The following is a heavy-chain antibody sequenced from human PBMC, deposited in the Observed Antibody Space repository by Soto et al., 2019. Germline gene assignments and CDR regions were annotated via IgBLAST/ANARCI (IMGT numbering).Heavy chain of an antibody. CDR1: GGTFSSYA. J-gene: IGHJ6*02. CDR2: IIPIFGTA. V-gene: IGHV1-69*13. CDR3: ARNRRYYYGSGSYYTYYGMDV. Sequence: GASVKVSCKASGGTFSSYAISWVRQAPGQGLEWMGGIIPIFGTANYAQKFQGRVTITADESTSTAYMELSSLRSEDTAVYYCARNRRYYYGSGSYYTYYGMDVWGQGTTVTVS. D-gene: IGHD3-10*01.